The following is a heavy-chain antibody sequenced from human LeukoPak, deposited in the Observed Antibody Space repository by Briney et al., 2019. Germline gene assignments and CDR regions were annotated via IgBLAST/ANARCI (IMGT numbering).Heavy chain of an antibody. CDR2: TNHSGST. D-gene: IGHD4-23*01. Sequence: SETLSLTCAVSGGSFSGYYWSWIRQPPGKGLEWIGETNHSGSTNYNPSLKSRVTISVDTSKNQFSLKLSSVTAADTAVYYCASDGGNYDDAFDIWGQGTMVTVSS. CDR3: ASDGGNYDDAFDI. CDR1: GGSFSGYY. V-gene: IGHV4-34*01. J-gene: IGHJ3*02.